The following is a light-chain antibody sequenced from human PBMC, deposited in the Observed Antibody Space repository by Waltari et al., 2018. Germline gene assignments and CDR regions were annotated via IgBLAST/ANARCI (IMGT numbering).Light chain of an antibody. V-gene: IGLV6-57*02. CDR2: GAN. CDR1: SGTFASKD. J-gene: IGLJ3*02. CDR3: QSYDRNSQGV. Sequence: NFMLTQPQSVSGSPGETVIISCTGSSGTFASKDVQWPQQRPGRAPTTLIYGANQRPSGVPARFSGSTDSSSNSASLTIYGLMPEDEADYYCQSYDRNSQGVFGGGTKLTVL.